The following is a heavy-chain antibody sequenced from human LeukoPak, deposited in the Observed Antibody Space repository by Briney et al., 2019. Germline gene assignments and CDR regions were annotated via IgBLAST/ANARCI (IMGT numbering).Heavy chain of an antibody. V-gene: IGHV4-31*03. J-gene: IGHJ4*02. CDR1: GGSISSGSYY. CDR2: IYYSGST. CDR3: AREGDKYGDYPFDY. D-gene: IGHD4-17*01. Sequence: SQTLSLTCTVSGGSISSGSYYWRWIRQHPGKGLEWIGYIYYSGSTYYNPSLKSRVTISVDTSKNQFSLKLSSVTAADTAVYYCAREGDKYGDYPFDYWGQGTLVTVSS.